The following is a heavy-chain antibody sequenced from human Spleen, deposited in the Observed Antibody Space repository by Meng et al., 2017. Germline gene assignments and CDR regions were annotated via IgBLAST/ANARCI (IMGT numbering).Heavy chain of an antibody. CDR3: AHRQLADYRGDY. Sequence: HSTLKRPGPTVVKPTQTLTLTFTFAGFSLSTSGVGVGWIRQPPGKALEWLALIYWDDDKRYSPSLKSRLTITKDTSKNQVVLTMTNMDPVDTATYYCAHRQLADYRGDYWGQGTLVTVSS. V-gene: IGHV2-5*02. CDR2: IYWDDDK. J-gene: IGHJ4*02. D-gene: IGHD4-11*01. CDR1: GFSLSTSGVG.